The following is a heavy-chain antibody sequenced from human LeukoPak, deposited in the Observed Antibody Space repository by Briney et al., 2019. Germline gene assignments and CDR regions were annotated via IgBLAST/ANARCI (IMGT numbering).Heavy chain of an antibody. D-gene: IGHD3-9*01. Sequence: SETLSLTCAVSGYSISSGYYWGWIRQPPGKGLEWIGSIYHSGSTYYNPSLKSRVTISVDTSKNQFSLKLSSVTAADTAVYYCARLFYDILTGEDVGWGQGTLVTVSS. CDR1: GYSISSGYY. CDR3: ARLFYDILTGEDVG. CDR2: IYHSGST. V-gene: IGHV4-38-2*01. J-gene: IGHJ4*02.